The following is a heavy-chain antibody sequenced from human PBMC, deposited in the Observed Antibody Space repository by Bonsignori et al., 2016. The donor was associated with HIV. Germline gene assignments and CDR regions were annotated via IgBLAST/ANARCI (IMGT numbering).Heavy chain of an antibody. Sequence: GESLKISCTASGFTFGDYAMSWVRQAPGKGLEWVGFIRSKAYGGTTEYAASVKGRFTISRDDSKSIAYLQMNSLKTEDTAVYYCTRDRGIFGVVKYYYYMDVWGKGTTVTVSS. V-gene: IGHV3-49*04. CDR3: TRDRGIFGVVKYYYYMDV. D-gene: IGHD3-3*01. CDR1: GFTFGDYA. CDR2: IRSKAYGGTT. J-gene: IGHJ6*03.